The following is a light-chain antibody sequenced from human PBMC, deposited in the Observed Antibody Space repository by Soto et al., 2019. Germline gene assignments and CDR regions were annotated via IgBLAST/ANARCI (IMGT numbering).Light chain of an antibody. J-gene: IGKJ1*01. CDR3: QQYHNLWT. CDR1: QSVGSN. V-gene: IGKV3-15*01. CDR2: RAS. Sequence: EVLIRQSPATLSVSPGERATLSCRASQSVGSNLAWYQQKPGQAPRQLIYRASTRATGTPARLTGSGSGTEFTLTITSLQSEDFALYYCQQYHNLWTFGQGTKVDIK.